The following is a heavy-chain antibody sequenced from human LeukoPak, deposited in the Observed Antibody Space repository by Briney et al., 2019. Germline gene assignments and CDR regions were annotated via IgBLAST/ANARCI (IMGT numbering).Heavy chain of an antibody. CDR3: AREGAYGDYFDY. D-gene: IGHD4-17*01. CDR1: GGSISSYY. CDR2: IYYSGST. Sequence: PSETLSLTCTVPGGSISSYYWSWIRQPPGKGLEWIGYIYYSGSTNYNPSLKSRVTISVDTSKNQFSLKLSSVTAADTAVYYCAREGAYGDYFDYWGQGTLVTVSS. V-gene: IGHV4-59*01. J-gene: IGHJ4*02.